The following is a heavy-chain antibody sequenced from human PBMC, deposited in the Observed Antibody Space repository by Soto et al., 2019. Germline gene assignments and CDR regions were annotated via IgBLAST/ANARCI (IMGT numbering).Heavy chain of an antibody. Sequence: GGSLRLSCAASGFTFSSYAMSWVRQAPGKGLEWVSAISGSGGSTYYADSVKGRFTISRDNSKNTLYLQMNSLRAEDTAVYYCANGIAAAGGVLNYWGQGTLVTVSS. D-gene: IGHD6-13*01. V-gene: IGHV3-23*01. J-gene: IGHJ4*02. CDR2: ISGSGGST. CDR3: ANGIAAAGGVLNY. CDR1: GFTFSSYA.